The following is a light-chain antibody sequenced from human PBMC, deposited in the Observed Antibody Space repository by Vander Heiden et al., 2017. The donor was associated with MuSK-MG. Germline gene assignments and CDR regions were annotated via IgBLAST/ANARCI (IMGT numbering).Light chain of an antibody. Sequence: EIVLTQSPGTLSLSPGERASLSCRASQSVSSDYLAWYQQKPGQAPRLLIYGASNRATGIPDRFSGSGSGTDFTLTISRLEPEDFAVYYCQQDDNSPRTFGQGTKVEIK. CDR1: QSVSSDY. J-gene: IGKJ1*01. V-gene: IGKV3-20*01. CDR3: QQDDNSPRT. CDR2: GAS.